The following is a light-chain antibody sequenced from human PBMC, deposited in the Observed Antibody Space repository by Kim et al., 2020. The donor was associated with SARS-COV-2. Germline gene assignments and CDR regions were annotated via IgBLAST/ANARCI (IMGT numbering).Light chain of an antibody. J-gene: IGKJ2*01. CDR3: QQYNNWPPPYT. CDR2: GAS. V-gene: IGKV3-15*01. Sequence: SPGQIAPLACRASQSVSSNLAWYQQNPGQAPRLLISGASTRATGVPARFSGSGSGTEFTLTISSLQSEDFAVYYCQQYNNWPPPYTFGQGTKLEIK. CDR1: QSVSSN.